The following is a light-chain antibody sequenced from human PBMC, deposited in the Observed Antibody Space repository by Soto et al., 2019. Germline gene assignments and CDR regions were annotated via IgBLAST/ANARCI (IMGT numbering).Light chain of an antibody. CDR2: AAS. J-gene: IGKJ4*01. CDR1: QGISNY. Sequence: DIQMTQSPSSLSASVGDRVTITCRASQGISNYLAWYQQKPGKVPKLLIYAASTLQSGVPSRFSGRGSGTDFTLTISSLQPEDVATYYCQKYNSAPPYTFGGGTKVEIK. V-gene: IGKV1-27*01. CDR3: QKYNSAPPYT.